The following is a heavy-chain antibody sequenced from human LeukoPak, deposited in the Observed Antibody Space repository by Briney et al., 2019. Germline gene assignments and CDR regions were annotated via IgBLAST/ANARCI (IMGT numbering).Heavy chain of an antibody. Sequence: GGSLRLSCVASEFNFFSYGMQWVRQAPGKGLVWVSRIFTDGSTTSYADSVKGRFTISRDNAKNTLYLEMKSLRVEDTAVYYCARELPREVTLDYWGQGPLVTVSP. CDR2: IFTDGSTT. J-gene: IGHJ4*01. D-gene: IGHD2-21*02. CDR3: ARELPREVTLDY. V-gene: IGHV3-74*01. CDR1: EFNFFSYG.